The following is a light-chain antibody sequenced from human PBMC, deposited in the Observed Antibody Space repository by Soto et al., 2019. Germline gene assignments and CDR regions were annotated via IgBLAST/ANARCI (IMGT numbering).Light chain of an antibody. CDR1: SSDVGGYNY. Sequence: QSALTQPASVSGSPGQSITIYCTVTSSDVGGYNYVSWYQQHPGKAPKLMIYDVSNRPSGVSNRFSGSKSGNTASLTISGLQAEDEADYYCSSYTSSSSVVFGGGTQLTVL. J-gene: IGLJ2*01. V-gene: IGLV2-14*01. CDR3: SSYTSSSSVV. CDR2: DVS.